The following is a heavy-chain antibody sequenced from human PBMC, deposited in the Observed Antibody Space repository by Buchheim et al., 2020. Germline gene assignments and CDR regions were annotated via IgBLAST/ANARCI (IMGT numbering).Heavy chain of an antibody. CDR1: GGSFSGYY. J-gene: IGHJ4*02. CDR3: ARGRRMEMELVY. CDR2: INQGGGT. V-gene: IGHV4-34*01. D-gene: IGHD5-24*01. Sequence: QVQLQQWGAGLLKPSETLSLTCGVYGGSFSGYYWSWIRQPPGKGLEWIGEINQGGGTTYNPSLKSRVNMSVDTSKNHFSLKLISVTAADTAMYYCARGRRMEMELVYWGQGSL.